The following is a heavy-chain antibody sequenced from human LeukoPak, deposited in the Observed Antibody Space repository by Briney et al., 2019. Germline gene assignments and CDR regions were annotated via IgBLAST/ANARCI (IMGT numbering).Heavy chain of an antibody. CDR1: GFTFSSYG. CDR3: AKAGGYSGYDLSVFDY. J-gene: IGHJ4*02. Sequence: PGGSLRLSCAASGFTFSSYGMSWVRQAPGKGLEWVSAISGSGGSTYYADSVKGRFTISRDNSKNTLYLQMNSLRAEDTAVYYCAKAGGYSGYDLSVFDYWGQGTLVTVSS. D-gene: IGHD5-12*01. V-gene: IGHV3-23*01. CDR2: ISGSGGST.